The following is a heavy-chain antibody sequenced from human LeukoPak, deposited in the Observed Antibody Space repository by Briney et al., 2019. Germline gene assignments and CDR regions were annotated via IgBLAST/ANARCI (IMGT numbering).Heavy chain of an antibody. CDR1: GGTFSSYA. CDR2: IIPIFGTA. V-gene: IGHV1-69*01. Sequence: ASVKVSCKASGGTFSSYAISWVRQAPGQGLEWMGGIIPIFGTANYAQKFQGRVTITADESTSTAYMELSSLRSEDTAVYYCARDQPNSSGWPYYFDYWGQGTLVTVSS. CDR3: ARDQPNSSGWPYYFDY. J-gene: IGHJ4*02. D-gene: IGHD6-19*01.